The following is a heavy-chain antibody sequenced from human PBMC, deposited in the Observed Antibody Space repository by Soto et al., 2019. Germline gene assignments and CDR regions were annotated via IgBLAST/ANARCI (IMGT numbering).Heavy chain of an antibody. CDR1: GFTFNNYA. D-gene: IGHD6-6*01. CDR2: ISASGAYT. V-gene: IGHV3-23*01. CDR3: AKEVIAARPYYFDH. J-gene: IGHJ4*02. Sequence: PGGSLRLSCAASGFTFNNYAVSWGRQTPGKGLEWVATISASGAYTFYADSVKGRFTISRDNSQNTLFLHMRSLRAGDTATYYCAKEVIAARPYYFDHWGQGTLVTVSS.